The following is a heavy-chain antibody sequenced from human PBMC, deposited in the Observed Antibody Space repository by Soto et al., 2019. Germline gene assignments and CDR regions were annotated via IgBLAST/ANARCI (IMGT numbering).Heavy chain of an antibody. D-gene: IGHD5-18*01. CDR2: IYPGDSDT. Sequence: PGESLKISCKGSGYSFTSYWIGWVRQMPGKGLEWMGIIYPGDSDTRYSPSFQGQVTISADKSISTAYLQWSSLKASDTAMYYFARQGYKGGYSYGSYGMDVWGQGTTVTVSS. CDR1: GYSFTSYW. V-gene: IGHV5-51*01. CDR3: ARQGYKGGYSYGSYGMDV. J-gene: IGHJ6*02.